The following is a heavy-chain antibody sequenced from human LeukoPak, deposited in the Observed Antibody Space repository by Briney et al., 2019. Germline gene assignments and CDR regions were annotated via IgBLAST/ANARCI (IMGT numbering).Heavy chain of an antibody. D-gene: IGHD3-9*01. Sequence: GGSLRLSCAASGFTFSTYGMSWVRQAPGKGLEWVSGISGSGGSTYYADSVKGRFTISRDNAKNSLYLQMNSLRAEDTAVYYCARGVGYFDWFTTLYFDYWGQGTLVTVSS. V-gene: IGHV3-23*01. CDR1: GFTFSTYG. CDR2: ISGSGGST. J-gene: IGHJ4*02. CDR3: ARGVGYFDWFTTLYFDY.